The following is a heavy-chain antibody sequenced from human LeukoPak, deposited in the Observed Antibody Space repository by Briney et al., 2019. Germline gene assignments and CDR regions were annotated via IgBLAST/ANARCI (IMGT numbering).Heavy chain of an antibody. V-gene: IGHV4-30-4*08. CDR1: GGSIRSGDYY. Sequence: NPSQTLSLTCTVSGGSIRSGDYYWSWIRQPPGKGLEWIGYIYYSGTTYYNPSLKSRITISIHTSKSQFSLKLSSVTAADTAVYYCARQKRNSSGWYGDYWGQGTLVTVSS. J-gene: IGHJ4*02. D-gene: IGHD6-19*01. CDR2: IYYSGTT. CDR3: ARQKRNSSGWYGDY.